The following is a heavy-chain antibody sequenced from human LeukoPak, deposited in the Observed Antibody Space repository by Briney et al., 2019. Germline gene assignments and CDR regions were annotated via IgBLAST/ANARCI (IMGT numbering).Heavy chain of an antibody. V-gene: IGHV1-18*01. J-gene: IGHJ4*02. CDR1: GYTFTSYG. Sequence: GASVKVSCKASGYTFTSYGISWVRQAPGQGLEWMGWISAYNGNTNYAQKLQGRVTMTRNTSISTAYMELSSLRSEDTAVYYCARVGPSSSNPMVYWGQGTLVTVSS. CDR3: ARVGPSSSNPMVY. D-gene: IGHD3-10*01. CDR2: ISAYNGNT.